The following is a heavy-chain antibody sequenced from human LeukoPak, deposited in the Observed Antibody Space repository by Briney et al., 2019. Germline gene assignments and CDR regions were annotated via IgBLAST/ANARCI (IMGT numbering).Heavy chain of an antibody. J-gene: IGHJ5*02. CDR3: VRGVGVSRFNYLDP. CDR1: GFTFSTYG. D-gene: IGHD1-7*01. CDR2: IRYDGSNK. V-gene: IGHV3-33*01. Sequence: GGSLRLSCAASGFTFSTYGMHWVRQAPGKGLELVAVIRYDGSNKYYVDSVKGRFTISRDNSKNTLYLQMNSLRDDDTAVYYCVRGVGVSRFNYLDPWGQGTLVIVSS.